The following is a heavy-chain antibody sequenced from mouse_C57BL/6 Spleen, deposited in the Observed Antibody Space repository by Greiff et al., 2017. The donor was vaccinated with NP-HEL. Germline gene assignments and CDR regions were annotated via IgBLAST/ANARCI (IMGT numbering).Heavy chain of an antibody. V-gene: IGHV7-3*01. CDR1: GFTFTDYY. Sequence: EVMLVESGGGLVQPGGSLSLSCAASGFTFTDYYMSWVRQPPGKALEWLGFISNNANGYTTEYSASVQGRFTISRDNSQSNLYLQMNTIRAEDSATYYCARYFVKSDFDYWGQGTTLTVSS. CDR2: ISNNANGYTT. J-gene: IGHJ2*01. CDR3: ARYFVKSDFDY.